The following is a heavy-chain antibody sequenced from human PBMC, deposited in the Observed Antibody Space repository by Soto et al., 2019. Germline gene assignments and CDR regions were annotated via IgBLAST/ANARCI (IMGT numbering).Heavy chain of an antibody. D-gene: IGHD2-2*01. Sequence: QVQLQESGPGLVKPSGTLSLTCAVSGGSISSSNWWSWVRQPPGKGLAWIGEIYHSGSTNYNPSLKSRVPISVDKSKNQFSLKLSSVTAADTAVYYCASAARGVCSSTSCHTDYWGQGTLVTVSS. CDR2: IYHSGST. CDR1: GGSISSSNW. V-gene: IGHV4-4*02. CDR3: ASAARGVCSSTSCHTDY. J-gene: IGHJ4*02.